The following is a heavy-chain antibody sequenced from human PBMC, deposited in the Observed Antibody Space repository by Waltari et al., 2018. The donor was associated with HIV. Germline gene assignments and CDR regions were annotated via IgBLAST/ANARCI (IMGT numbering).Heavy chain of an antibody. D-gene: IGHD3-10*01. Sequence: QVQLVESGGGVVQPGGSLRLSCIASGLTFTHSGMHWVRQAPGKGLEWVGVIRYDGSRKYYGESVKGRFAISRDNSKKTLYLQMNGLRPEDTAVYYCGKDVMTMFRGGGIDPWGQGTLVTVSA. CDR1: GLTFTHSG. CDR3: GKDVMTMFRGGGIDP. V-gene: IGHV3-30*02. CDR2: IRYDGSRK. J-gene: IGHJ5*02.